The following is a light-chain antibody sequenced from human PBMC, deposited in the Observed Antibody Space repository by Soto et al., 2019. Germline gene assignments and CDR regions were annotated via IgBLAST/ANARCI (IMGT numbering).Light chain of an antibody. CDR2: GAS. V-gene: IGKV3-20*01. J-gene: IGKJ2*01. CDR3: QQYGNSPT. Sequence: EIVLTQSPGTLSLSPGERATLSCRASQSVSSSYLAWYQQKPGQAPRLLFCGASSRATGIPDRFSGSGSGTDFTLTISRLEPEDFAVYFCQQYGNSPTFGQGTKLEIK. CDR1: QSVSSSY.